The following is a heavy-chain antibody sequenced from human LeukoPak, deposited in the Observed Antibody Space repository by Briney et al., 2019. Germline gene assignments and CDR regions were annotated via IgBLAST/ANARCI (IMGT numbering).Heavy chain of an antibody. CDR3: TPELGAADTFDI. CDR2: ISSSGSTI. J-gene: IGHJ3*02. V-gene: IGHV3-11*01. D-gene: IGHD1-26*01. CDR1: GFTFSDYY. Sequence: GGSLRLSCAASGFTFSDYYMSWIRQAPGKGLEWVSYISSSGSTIYYADSVKGRFTISRDNAKNSLYLQMNSLRAEDTAVYYCTPELGAADTFDIWGQGTMVTVSS.